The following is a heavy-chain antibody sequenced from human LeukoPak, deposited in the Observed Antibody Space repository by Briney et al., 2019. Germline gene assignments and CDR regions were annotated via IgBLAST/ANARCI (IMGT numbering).Heavy chain of an antibody. Sequence: ASVKVSCKASGYTFTGYYMHWVRQAPGQALEWMGWINPNSGGTNYAQKFQGRVTMTRDTSISTAYMELSRLRSDDTAVYYCARVPPLYCSSTSCYGGGFDYWGQGALVTVSS. D-gene: IGHD2-2*01. J-gene: IGHJ4*02. CDR3: ARVPPLYCSSTSCYGGGFDY. CDR1: GYTFTGYY. V-gene: IGHV1-2*02. CDR2: INPNSGGT.